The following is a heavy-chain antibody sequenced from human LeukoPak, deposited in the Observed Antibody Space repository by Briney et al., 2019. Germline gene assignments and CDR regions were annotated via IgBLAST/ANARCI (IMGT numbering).Heavy chain of an antibody. CDR3: ARAGIEAFYYMDV. V-gene: IGHV4-34*01. CDR2: INHSGTT. D-gene: IGHD3-10*01. J-gene: IGHJ6*03. CDR1: GGSFSAYY. Sequence: SETLSLTCGVSGGSFSAYYWIWIRQPPGKGLEWIGEINHSGTTHYNPSLESRATISVDTSRNQFSLNLSSVTAADTGLYFCARAGIEAFYYMDVWGKGTTVTVSS.